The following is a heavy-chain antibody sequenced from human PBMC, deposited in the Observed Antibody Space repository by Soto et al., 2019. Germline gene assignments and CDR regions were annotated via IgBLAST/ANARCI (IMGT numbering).Heavy chain of an antibody. CDR3: AAAQDYDILTGYSLFDY. Sequence: SVKVSCKASGFTFTSSAMQWVRQARGQRLEWIGWIVVGSGNTNYAQKFQERVTITRDMSTSTAYMELSSLRSEDTAVYYCAAAQDYDILTGYSLFDYWGQGTLVTVSS. V-gene: IGHV1-58*02. D-gene: IGHD3-9*01. CDR2: IVVGSGNT. CDR1: GFTFTSSA. J-gene: IGHJ4*02.